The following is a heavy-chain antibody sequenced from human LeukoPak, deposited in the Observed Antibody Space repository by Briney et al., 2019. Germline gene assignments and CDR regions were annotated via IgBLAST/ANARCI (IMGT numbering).Heavy chain of an antibody. D-gene: IGHD4-17*01. J-gene: IGHJ4*02. V-gene: IGHV4-61*02. CDR1: GGSISSGSYY. CDR2: IYTSGST. CDR3: ARLMTTVTTGDY. Sequence: PSETLSLTCTVSGGSISSGSYYWSWIRQPAGKGLEWIGRIYTSGSTNYNPSLKSRVTISVDTSKNQFSLKLSSVTAADTAVYYCARLMTTVTTGDYWGQGTLVTVSS.